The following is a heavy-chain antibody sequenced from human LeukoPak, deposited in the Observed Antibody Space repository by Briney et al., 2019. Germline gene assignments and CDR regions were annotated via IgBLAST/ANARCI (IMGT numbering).Heavy chain of an antibody. J-gene: IGHJ3*02. D-gene: IGHD3-22*01. CDR3: VRGTLDYDYSGYAFDI. Sequence: PGGSLRLSCAASGFRFSTYDMNWVRQAPGKGLEWVSYIDTSGRRIYYADSVKGRLTISRENARNSLSVQMNSLRAEDTAVYYCVRGTLDYDYSGYAFDIWGLGTMVTVSS. CDR2: IDTSGRRI. CDR1: GFRFSTYD. V-gene: IGHV3-48*03.